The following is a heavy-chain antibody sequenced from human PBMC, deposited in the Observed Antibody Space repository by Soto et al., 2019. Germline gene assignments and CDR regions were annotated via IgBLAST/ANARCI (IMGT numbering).Heavy chain of an antibody. CDR3: AKGPSSAGGNIVIDV. CDR1: GFTLSTYGMHWHD. J-gene: IGHJ6*04. CDR2: LSYAGDT. Sequence: PGGSLRLSCAASGFTLSTYGMHWHDMHWVRQATGKGLEWVASLSYAGDTYYPGSVKGRFTVSRESAKNSLYLQMNSLTAGDTAVYYFAKGPSSAGGNIVIDVWSRRPTVTSPQ. V-gene: IGHV3-13*01. D-gene: IGHD3-16*01.